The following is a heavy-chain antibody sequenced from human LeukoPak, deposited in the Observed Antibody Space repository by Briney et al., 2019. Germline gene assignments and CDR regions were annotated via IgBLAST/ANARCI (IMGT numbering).Heavy chain of an antibody. CDR1: GFSFSTYS. J-gene: IGHJ4*02. CDR2: ISSGSSYI. Sequence: GGSLRLSCAASGFSFSTYSMNWVRQAPGKGLEWVSSISSGSSYIYYADSVKGRFTISRDNAKNSLYLQMNSLRAEDTAVYYCARDEGVSGSYYQFFGFDYWGQGTLVTVSS. V-gene: IGHV3-21*01. D-gene: IGHD1-26*01. CDR3: ARDEGVSGSYYQFFGFDY.